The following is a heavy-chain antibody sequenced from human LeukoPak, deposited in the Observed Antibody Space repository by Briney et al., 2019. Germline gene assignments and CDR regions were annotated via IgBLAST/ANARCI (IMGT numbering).Heavy chain of an antibody. J-gene: IGHJ4*02. D-gene: IGHD3-3*01. Sequence: SQTLSLTCTVSGGSISSGGYYWSWLRQHPGKGLEWIGYIYYSGSTYYNPSLKSRVTISVDTSKNQFSLKLSSVTAADTAVYYCARGLGRITIFGVAPGTFDYWGQGTLVTVSS. CDR1: GGSISSGGYY. V-gene: IGHV4-31*03. CDR2: IYYSGST. CDR3: ARGLGRITIFGVAPGTFDY.